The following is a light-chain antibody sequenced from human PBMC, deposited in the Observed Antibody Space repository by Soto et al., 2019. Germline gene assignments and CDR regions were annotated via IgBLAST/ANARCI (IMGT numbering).Light chain of an antibody. CDR2: GAS. CDR1: QSVSSN. J-gene: IGKJ4*01. V-gene: IGKV3-15*01. Sequence: EIVMTQSPATLSVSPGERATLSCRASQSVSSNLAWYQQKPGQAPRLLIYGASTRATGIPARFSGSGSGTEFTLTISSLQSEDLAVYYCQQYNNSPLTFGGGTKVEIK. CDR3: QQYNNSPLT.